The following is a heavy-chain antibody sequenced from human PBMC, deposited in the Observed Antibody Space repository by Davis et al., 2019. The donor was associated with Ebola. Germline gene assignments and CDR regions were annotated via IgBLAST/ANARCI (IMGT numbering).Heavy chain of an antibody. Sequence: SVKVSCKASGYTFTGYYMHWVRQAPGQGLEWMGGIIPIFGTANYAQKFQGRVTITADESTSTAYMELSSLRSEDTAVYYCASRTWGCSGGSCVRKVYYYYYGMDVWGQGTTVTVSS. D-gene: IGHD2-15*01. CDR3: ASRTWGCSGGSCVRKVYYYYYGMDV. CDR1: GYTFTGYY. V-gene: IGHV1-69*13. CDR2: IIPIFGTA. J-gene: IGHJ6*02.